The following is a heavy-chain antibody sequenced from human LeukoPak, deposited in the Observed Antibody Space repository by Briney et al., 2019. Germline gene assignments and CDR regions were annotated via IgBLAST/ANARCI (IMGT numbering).Heavy chain of an antibody. J-gene: IGHJ4*02. Sequence: NPSETLSLTCTVSGGSTSRYYWSWIRQPPGKGVEWSGHIYYSGSTNYNPSLKSRVTISVDTSKNQFSLKLSSVPAADTAVYYCARTSGYCSGGSCYSQTALIDYWGQGTLVTVSS. D-gene: IGHD2-15*01. V-gene: IGHV4-59*01. CDR1: GGSTSRYY. CDR3: ARTSGYCSGGSCYSQTALIDY. CDR2: IYYSGST.